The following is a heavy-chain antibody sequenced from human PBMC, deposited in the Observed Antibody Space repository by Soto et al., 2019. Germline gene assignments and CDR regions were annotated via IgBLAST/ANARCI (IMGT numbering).Heavy chain of an antibody. D-gene: IGHD6-13*01. V-gene: IGHV4-59*01. CDR1: NGSISSYY. J-gene: IGHJ3*02. CDR2: IDYSGNT. CDR3: ARVRRYSSRPDAFDI. Sequence: PSETLSLTCTLSNGSISSYYWSWIRQPPGKELEWIGYIDYSGNTDYSPSLKSRVTILIDTSKNQFSLKLKSLTAADTAMYFCARVRRYSSRPDAFDIWGQGTMVT.